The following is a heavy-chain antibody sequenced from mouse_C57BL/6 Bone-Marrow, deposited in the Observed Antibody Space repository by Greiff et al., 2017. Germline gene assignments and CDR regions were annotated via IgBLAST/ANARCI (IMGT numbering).Heavy chain of an antibody. CDR3: ARLRLYFDY. Sequence: EVKLVESGGGLVQPGGSLSLSCAASGFTFTDCYMSWVRQPPGKALEWLGFIRNKANGYTTEYSASVKGRFTISRDNSQSILYLQMNALRAEDSATYYCARLRLYFDYWGQGTTLTVSS. CDR2: IRNKANGYTT. J-gene: IGHJ2*01. V-gene: IGHV7-3*01. D-gene: IGHD2-12*01. CDR1: GFTFTDCY.